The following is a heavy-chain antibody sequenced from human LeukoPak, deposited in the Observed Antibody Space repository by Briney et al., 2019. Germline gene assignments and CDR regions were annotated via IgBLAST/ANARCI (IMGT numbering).Heavy chain of an antibody. V-gene: IGHV3-53*01. D-gene: IGHD1-26*01. Sequence: GGSLRLSCAASGFTVSSNYMSWVRQAPGKGLEWVSVIYSGGSTYYADSVKGRFTTSRDNSKNTLYLQMNSLRAEDTAVYYCARVRSGSLLDYWGQGTLVTVSS. J-gene: IGHJ4*02. CDR1: GFTVSSNY. CDR2: IYSGGST. CDR3: ARVRSGSLLDY.